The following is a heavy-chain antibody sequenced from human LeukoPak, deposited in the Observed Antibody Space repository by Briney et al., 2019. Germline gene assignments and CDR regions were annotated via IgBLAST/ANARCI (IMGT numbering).Heavy chain of an antibody. V-gene: IGHV3-33*01. CDR2: IWYDGSNK. Sequence: QPGRSLRLSCAASGFTFSSYGMHWVRQAPGKGLEWVAVIWYDGSNKYYADSVKGRFTISRDKSKNTLYLQMNSLRAEDTAVYYCARDRRYSSGWFYYYYYGMDVWGQGTTVTVSS. J-gene: IGHJ6*02. CDR1: GFTFSSYG. CDR3: ARDRRYSSGWFYYYYYGMDV. D-gene: IGHD6-19*01.